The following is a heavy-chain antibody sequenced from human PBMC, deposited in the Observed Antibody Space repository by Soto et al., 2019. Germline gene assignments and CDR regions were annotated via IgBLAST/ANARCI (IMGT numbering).Heavy chain of an antibody. Sequence: QVQLVESGGGVVQPGRSLRLYCAASGFTFSSYGIHWVRKAPGKGLEWVAVIWYDGSNKYYADSVKGRFTISRDNSKNTLYLQMNSLRAEDTAVYYCARGVVLDFDYWGQGTLVTVSS. J-gene: IGHJ4*02. V-gene: IGHV3-33*01. D-gene: IGHD2-15*01. CDR1: GFTFSSYG. CDR2: IWYDGSNK. CDR3: ARGVVLDFDY.